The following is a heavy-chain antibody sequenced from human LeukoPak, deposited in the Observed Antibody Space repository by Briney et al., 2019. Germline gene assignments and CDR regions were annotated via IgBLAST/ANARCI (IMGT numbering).Heavy chain of an antibody. V-gene: IGHV3-23*01. J-gene: IGHJ4*02. D-gene: IGHD2-15*01. Sequence: GGSLRLSCVGSGFAFSTYAMSWVRQAPGKGLEWVSVVSGNGVTTHYADSVKGRFTISRDNSKNTLYLQMNSLRAEDTAVYYCAKASLTWVVAAIGFYFDYWGQGTPVTVSS. CDR1: GFAFSTYA. CDR3: AKASLTWVVAAIGFYFDY. CDR2: VSGNGVTT.